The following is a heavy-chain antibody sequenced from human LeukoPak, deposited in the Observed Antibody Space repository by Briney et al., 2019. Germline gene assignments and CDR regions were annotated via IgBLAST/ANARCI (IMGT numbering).Heavy chain of an antibody. J-gene: IGHJ4*02. Sequence: SETLSLTCSVSGGSVTSGNNLWSWLRQPPGKGLEWIGDINYSGSTNYNPSLKSRVTISVDSSKNQFSLKLSSVTAADTAVYYYAREKRDGYTKSYYFDYWGQGTLVTVSS. CDR1: GGSVTSGNNL. CDR3: AREKRDGYTKSYYFDY. V-gene: IGHV4-61*01. CDR2: INYSGST. D-gene: IGHD5-24*01.